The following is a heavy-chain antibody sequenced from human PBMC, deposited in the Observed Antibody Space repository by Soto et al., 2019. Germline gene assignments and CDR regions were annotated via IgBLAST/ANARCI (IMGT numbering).Heavy chain of an antibody. V-gene: IGHV1-18*01. J-gene: IGHJ4*02. CDR2: INAYNGNT. Sequence: QVPLVQSGAEVKKPGASVKVSCKTSGYTFTNYDLNWVRQAPGQGLEWMGWINAYNGNTNYAQKFQNRLTMTTDTTTITAYMELRSLRSDDTAVYYCARGRISDLGTFDYWGQGTLVTVSS. CDR1: GYTFTNYD. CDR3: ARGRISDLGTFDY. D-gene: IGHD2-15*01.